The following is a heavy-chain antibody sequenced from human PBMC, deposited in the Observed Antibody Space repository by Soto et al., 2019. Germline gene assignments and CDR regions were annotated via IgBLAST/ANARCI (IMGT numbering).Heavy chain of an antibody. Sequence: GSLRLSCAASGFTFSSYAMSWVRQAPGKGLEWVSAISGSGGSTYYADSVKGRFTISRDNSKNTLYLQMNSLRAEDTAVYYCAKDRPGIAAAAPYYFDYWGQGTLVTVSS. V-gene: IGHV3-23*01. D-gene: IGHD6-13*01. J-gene: IGHJ4*02. CDR1: GFTFSSYA. CDR2: ISGSGGST. CDR3: AKDRPGIAAAAPYYFDY.